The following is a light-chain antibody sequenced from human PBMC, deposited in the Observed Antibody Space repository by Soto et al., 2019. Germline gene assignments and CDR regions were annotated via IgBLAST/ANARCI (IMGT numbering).Light chain of an antibody. CDR3: QQYGSSPHT. CDR2: GAS. V-gene: IGKV3-20*01. CDR1: QSVSSSS. J-gene: IGKJ4*01. Sequence: EIVFTKSPGTLSVCPGERANLSCRASQSVSSSSLAWYQQRPGQAPRLLIYGASIRATDIPDRFSGSGSGTDFTLTISRLEPEDFAVYYCQQYGSSPHTFGGGTKVDIK.